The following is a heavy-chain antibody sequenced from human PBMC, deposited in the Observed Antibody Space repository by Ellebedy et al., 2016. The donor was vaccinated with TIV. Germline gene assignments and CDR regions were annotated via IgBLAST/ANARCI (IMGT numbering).Heavy chain of an antibody. CDR3: VRAMTTVVTGGFNP. D-gene: IGHD4-23*01. CDR2: VYYTGNT. Sequence: SETLSLTXSVSGDSISSSRYYWGWVRQPPGKGLEWIASVYYTGNTFYNPSLKSRVTMSVDTSKNQFSVNLRSVTAADTAVYYCVRAMTTVVTGGFNPWGQGTLVTVSS. J-gene: IGHJ5*02. CDR1: GDSISSSRYY. V-gene: IGHV4-39*01.